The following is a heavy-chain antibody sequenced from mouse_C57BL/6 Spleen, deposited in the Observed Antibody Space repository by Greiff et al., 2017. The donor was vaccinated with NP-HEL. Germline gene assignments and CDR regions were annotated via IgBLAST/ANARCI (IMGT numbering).Heavy chain of an antibody. V-gene: IGHV1-66*01. D-gene: IGHD2-2*01. J-gene: IGHJ4*01. Sequence: QVHVKQSGPELVKPGASVKISCKASGYSFTSYYIHWVKQRPGQGLEWIGWIYPGSGNTKYNEKFKGKATLTADTSSSTAHMQLSSLTSEDSAVYYCARIPDYGSRGAMDYWGQGTSVTVSS. CDR2: IYPGSGNT. CDR3: ARIPDYGSRGAMDY. CDR1: GYSFTSYY.